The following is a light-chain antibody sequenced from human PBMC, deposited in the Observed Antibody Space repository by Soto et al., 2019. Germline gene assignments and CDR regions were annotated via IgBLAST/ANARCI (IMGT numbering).Light chain of an antibody. J-gene: IGKJ4*01. CDR2: DVS. CDR1: QSIGDS. V-gene: IGKV1-5*01. CDR3: QQYNSYPLT. Sequence: DIQMTQSPSTLSASVGDRVTITCRASQSIGDSLAWYQQKPGKAPYLLISDVSSLERGVPSRFSGSGSGTEFTLIISSLQPDDFATYYCQQYNSYPLTFGGGTKVEIK.